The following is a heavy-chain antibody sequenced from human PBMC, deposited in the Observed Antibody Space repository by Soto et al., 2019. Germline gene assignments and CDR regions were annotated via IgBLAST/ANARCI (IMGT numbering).Heavy chain of an antibody. CDR2: IIPSFATG. D-gene: IGHD3-10*01. CDR1: GGTFGNSA. J-gene: IGHJ6*02. Sequence: QVQLVQSGAEVKKPGSSVKVSCKASGGTFGNSAISWVRQAPGQGLEWMGGIIPSFATGNSAPEFQGRLTITADNSTTTAYMGLSSLRSEDTAVYYCARSYYGSGSYWFYGMDVWGQGTTVTVSS. CDR3: ARSYYGSGSYWFYGMDV. V-gene: IGHV1-69*06.